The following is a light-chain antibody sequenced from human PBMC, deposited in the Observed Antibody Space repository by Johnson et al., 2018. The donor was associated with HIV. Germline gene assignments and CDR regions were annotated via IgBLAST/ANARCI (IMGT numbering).Light chain of an antibody. V-gene: IGLV1-51*02. CDR2: ENN. CDR1: SSNIANNY. J-gene: IGLJ1*01. Sequence: QSVLTQPPSVSAAPGQRVTISCSGSSSNIANNYISWYQQFPGTAPKLLIYENNKRPSGLPDRFSASKSAASATLGTTGLHTGDEADYYCGTWDSSLTSGGIFGTGTKVTVL. CDR3: GTWDSSLTSGGI.